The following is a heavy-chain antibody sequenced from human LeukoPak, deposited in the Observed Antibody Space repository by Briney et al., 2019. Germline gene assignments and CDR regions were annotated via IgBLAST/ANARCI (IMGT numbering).Heavy chain of an antibody. CDR2: ISTYNGNT. CDR1: GYTFTSYG. Sequence: ASVKVSCKASGYTFTSYGISWVRQAPGQGLEWMGWISTYNGNTNYAQKFQGRATMTTDTSTSTAYMDLSSLRSEDTAVYYCATWSSVVAATNDYWGQGTLVTVSS. J-gene: IGHJ4*02. D-gene: IGHD2-15*01. CDR3: ATWSSVVAATNDY. V-gene: IGHV1-18*01.